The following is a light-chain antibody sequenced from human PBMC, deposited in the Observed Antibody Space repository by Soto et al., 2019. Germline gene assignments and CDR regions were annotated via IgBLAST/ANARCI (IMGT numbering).Light chain of an antibody. CDR3: ATWDDRLVGPV. V-gene: IGLV1-47*01. Sequence: QAVLTQPPSASVTPGQRVTISCSGRTSNIGSNYVYWYQQLPGTAPKLLIYRNNQRPSGVPDRFSASKSGTSASLAISGLRSEDEADYYCATWDDRLVGPVFGGGTQLPVL. CDR2: RNN. J-gene: IGLJ7*01. CDR1: TSNIGSNY.